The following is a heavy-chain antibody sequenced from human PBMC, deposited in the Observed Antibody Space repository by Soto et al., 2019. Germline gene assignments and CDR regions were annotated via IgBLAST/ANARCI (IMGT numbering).Heavy chain of an antibody. CDR2: ISYDGSNK. V-gene: IGHV3-30-3*01. CDR1: GFTFSSYA. J-gene: IGHJ2*01. CDR3: ARDRREMATITWWYFDL. D-gene: IGHD5-12*01. Sequence: QVQLVESGGGVVQPGRSLRLSCAASGFTFSSYAMHWVRQAPGKGLEWVAVISYDGSNKYYADSVKGRFTISRDNSKNTLYLQMNSLRAEDTAVYYCARDRREMATITWWYFDLWGRGTLVTVSS.